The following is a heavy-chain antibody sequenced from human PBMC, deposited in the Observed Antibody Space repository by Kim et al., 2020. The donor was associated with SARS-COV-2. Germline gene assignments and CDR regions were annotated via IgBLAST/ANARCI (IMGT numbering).Heavy chain of an antibody. CDR2: ISSSSSYI. V-gene: IGHV3-21*01. CDR3: ARDYVLRGYDPTRTDYYYYYGMDV. J-gene: IGHJ6*02. CDR1: GFTFSSYS. D-gene: IGHD5-12*01. Sequence: GGSLRLSCAASGFTFSSYSMNWVRQAPGKGLEWVSSISSSSSYIYYADSVKGRFTISRDNAKNSLYLQMNSLRAEDTAVYYCARDYVLRGYDPTRTDYYYYYGMDVWGQGTTVTVSS.